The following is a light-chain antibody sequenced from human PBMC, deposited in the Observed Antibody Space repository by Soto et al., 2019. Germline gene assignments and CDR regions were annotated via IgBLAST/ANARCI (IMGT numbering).Light chain of an antibody. J-gene: IGLJ3*02. CDR2: YDS. CDR1: NIGSKS. V-gene: IGLV3-21*04. CDR3: QVWDSSSDPHWV. Sequence: SYELTQPPSVSVAPGKTARITCGGNNIGSKSVHWYQQKPGQAPVLVIYYDSDRPSGIPERFSGSNSGNTATLTISRVEVGDEADYYCQVWDSSSDPHWVFGGGTKLTVL.